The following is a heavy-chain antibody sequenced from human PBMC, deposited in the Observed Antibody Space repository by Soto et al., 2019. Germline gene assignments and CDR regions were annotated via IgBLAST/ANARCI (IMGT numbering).Heavy chain of an antibody. CDR1: GYTFTSYA. V-gene: IGHV1-3*01. D-gene: IGHD2-15*01. J-gene: IGHJ4*02. Sequence: ASVKVSCKASGYTFTSYAMHWVRQAPGQRLEWMGWINAGNGNTKYSQKFQGRVTITRDTSASTAYMELRSLRSDDTAVYYCARDSVYCSGDSCYPFDYWGQGTLVTVSS. CDR2: INAGNGNT. CDR3: ARDSVYCSGDSCYPFDY.